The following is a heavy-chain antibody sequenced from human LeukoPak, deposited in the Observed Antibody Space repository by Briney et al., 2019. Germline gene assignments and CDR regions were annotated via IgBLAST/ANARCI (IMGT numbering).Heavy chain of an antibody. CDR3: ARVSGAVYGSGSYYNQYYFDY. V-gene: IGHV4-4*07. D-gene: IGHD3-10*01. CDR2: IYTSGST. CDR1: GGSISSYY. J-gene: IGHJ4*02. Sequence: PSETLSLTCTVSGGSISSYYWSWIRQPAGKGLEWIGRIYTSGSTSYNPSLKSRVTMSVDTSKNQFSLKLSSVTAADTAVYYCARVSGAVYGSGSYYNQYYFDYWGQGTLVTVSS.